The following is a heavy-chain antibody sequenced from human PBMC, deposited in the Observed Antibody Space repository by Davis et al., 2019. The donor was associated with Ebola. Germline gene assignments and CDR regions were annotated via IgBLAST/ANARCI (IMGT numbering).Heavy chain of an antibody. D-gene: IGHD1-26*01. CDR1: GGSFSGYY. CDR3: ARLIRIVGATYLDY. V-gene: IGHV4-34*01. J-gene: IGHJ4*02. Sequence: MPGGSLRLSCAVYGGSFSGYYWSWIRQPPGKGLEWIGEINHSGSTNYNPSLKSRVTISVDTSKNQFSLKLSSVTAADTAVYYCARLIRIVGATYLDYWGQGTLVTVSS. CDR2: INHSGST.